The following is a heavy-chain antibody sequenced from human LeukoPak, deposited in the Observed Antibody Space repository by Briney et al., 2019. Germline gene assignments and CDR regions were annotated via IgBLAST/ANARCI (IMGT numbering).Heavy chain of an antibody. Sequence: GASVTLSFTASGYTFTIYGISWVRQAPGQGLEWMGWISAYNGNTNYAQKLQGRVTMTEDTSTDTAYMELSSLRSGDTAVYYCATGSGSYYYYMDVWGKGTTVTISS. V-gene: IGHV1-18*01. J-gene: IGHJ6*03. CDR1: GYTFTIYG. D-gene: IGHD3-10*01. CDR3: ATGSGSYYYYMDV. CDR2: ISAYNGNT.